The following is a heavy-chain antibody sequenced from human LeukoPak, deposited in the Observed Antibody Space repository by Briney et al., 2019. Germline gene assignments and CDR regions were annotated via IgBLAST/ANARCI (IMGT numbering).Heavy chain of an antibody. CDR2: IYYSGIT. J-gene: IGHJ4*02. D-gene: IGHD3-22*01. V-gene: IGHV4-39*01. CDR3: ARHAPTMIVVVITPYYFDY. CDR1: GGSINISSYY. Sequence: SETPSLTCTVSGGSINISSYYWGWIRQPPGKGLEWIGSIYYSGITYYNPSLKSRVTISVDTPKNHFSLKLSSVTAADTAVYYCARHAPTMIVVVITPYYFDYWGQGTLVTVSS.